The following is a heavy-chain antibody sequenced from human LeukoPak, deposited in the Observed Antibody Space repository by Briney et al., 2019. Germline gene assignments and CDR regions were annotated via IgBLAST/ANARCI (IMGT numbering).Heavy chain of an antibody. D-gene: IGHD6-19*01. CDR2: INSDGSST. J-gene: IGHJ4*02. CDR1: GFTFSSYW. CDR3: ARARGAVAADY. Sequence: PGGSLRLSCAASGFTFSSYWMDWVRQVPGKGLVWVSRINSDGSSTSYADSVKGRFTISRDNAKNTLWLQMNSLSAEDTAVYYCARARGAVAADYWGQGTLVTVSS. V-gene: IGHV3-74*01.